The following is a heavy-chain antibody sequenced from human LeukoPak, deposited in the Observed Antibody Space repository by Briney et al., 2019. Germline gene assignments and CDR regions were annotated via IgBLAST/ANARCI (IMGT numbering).Heavy chain of an antibody. V-gene: IGHV1-18*04. J-gene: IGHJ4*02. Sequence: ASVKVSCKASGYTFTSYGISWVRQAPEQGLEWMGWISAYNGNTNYAQKLQGRVTMTTDTSTSTAYMELRSLRSDDTAVYYCALTKDIVVVPAAQFDYWGQGTLVTVSS. CDR2: ISAYNGNT. D-gene: IGHD2-2*01. CDR1: GYTFTSYG. CDR3: ALTKDIVVVPAAQFDY.